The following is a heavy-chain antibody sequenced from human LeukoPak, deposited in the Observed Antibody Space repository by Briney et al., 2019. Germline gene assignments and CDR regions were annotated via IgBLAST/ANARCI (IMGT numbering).Heavy chain of an antibody. D-gene: IGHD6-13*01. V-gene: IGHV3-21*01. Sequence: GGSLRLSCAPSGFTFSSHSMDWVRQAPGKGLEWVASISSDSVYIYYAESVKGRFTISKDNPKNSLHLQMNSLRAEDTAVYYCARPPYSSSWPFDYWGQGTLVTVSS. CDR3: ARPPYSSSWPFDY. CDR1: GFTFSSHS. CDR2: ISSDSVYI. J-gene: IGHJ4*02.